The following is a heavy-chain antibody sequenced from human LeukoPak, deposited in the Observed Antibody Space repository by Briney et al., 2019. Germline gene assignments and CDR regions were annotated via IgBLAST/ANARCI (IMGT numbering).Heavy chain of an antibody. CDR2: IRSKANNYAT. J-gene: IGHJ4*02. CDR1: GFTFSGSA. Sequence: GGSLRLSCAASGFTFSGSAMHWVRQASGTGPEWVGRIRSKANNYATAYAASVKGRFTISRDDSKNTAYLQMNSLKTEDTAVYYCTKHPSDDGGAIDYWGQGTLVTVSS. V-gene: IGHV3-73*01. CDR3: TKHPSDDGGAIDY. D-gene: IGHD4-23*01.